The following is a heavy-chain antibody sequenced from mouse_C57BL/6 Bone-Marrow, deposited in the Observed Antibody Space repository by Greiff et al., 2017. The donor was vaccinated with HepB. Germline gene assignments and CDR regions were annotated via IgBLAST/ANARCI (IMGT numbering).Heavy chain of an antibody. CDR1: GFTFNTYA. J-gene: IGHJ4*01. Sequence: EVKLVESGGGLVQPKGSLKLSCAASGFTFNTYAMHWVRQAPGKGLEWVARIRSKSSNYATYYANSVKDRFTISRDDSQSMLYLQMNNLKTEDTAMYYCVRDANYYGSSKYYYAMDYWGQGTSVTVSS. V-gene: IGHV10-3*01. CDR3: VRDANYYGSSKYYYAMDY. D-gene: IGHD1-1*01. CDR2: IRSKSSNYAT.